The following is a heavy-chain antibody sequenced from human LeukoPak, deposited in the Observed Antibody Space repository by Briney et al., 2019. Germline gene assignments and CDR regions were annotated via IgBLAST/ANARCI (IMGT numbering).Heavy chain of an antibody. V-gene: IGHV3-48*03. D-gene: IGHD4-17*01. J-gene: IGHJ4*02. CDR3: ARDSPYGDLSY. CDR1: GFTFSSYE. Sequence: GGSLRLSCAASGFTFSSYEMNWVRQASGKGLEWVSYISSSGSTIYYADSVKGRFTISRDNAKNSLYLQMNSLRAEDTAVYYCARDSPYGDLSYWGQGTLVTVSS. CDR2: ISSSGSTI.